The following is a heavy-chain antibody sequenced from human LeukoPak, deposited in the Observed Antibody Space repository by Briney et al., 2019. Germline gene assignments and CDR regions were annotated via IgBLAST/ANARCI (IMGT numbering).Heavy chain of an antibody. CDR1: GFTFSDYY. J-gene: IGHJ6*03. Sequence: GGSLRLSCAASGFTFSDYYMSWIRQAPGKGLEWVSYISSSGSTIYYADSVKGRFTISRDNAKNSLYMQMNSLRAEDTAVYYCARAPLTTVVTYASYYNYYMDVWGKGTTVTVSS. D-gene: IGHD4-23*01. CDR3: ARAPLTTVVTYASYYNYYMDV. CDR2: ISSSGSTI. V-gene: IGHV3-11*04.